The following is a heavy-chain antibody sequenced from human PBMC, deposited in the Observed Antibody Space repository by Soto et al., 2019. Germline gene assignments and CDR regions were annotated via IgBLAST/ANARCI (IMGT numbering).Heavy chain of an antibody. D-gene: IGHD3-22*01. CDR2: ISYDGSNK. CDR1: GFTFSSYG. CDR3: ALIDYYDSYHGMDV. J-gene: IGHJ6*02. Sequence: PGGSLRLSCAASGFTFSSYGMHWVRQAPGKGLEWVAVISYDGSNKYYADSVKGRFTISRDNSKNTLYLQMNSLRAEDTAVYYCALIDYYDSYHGMDVWGQGTTVTVSS. V-gene: IGHV3-30*03.